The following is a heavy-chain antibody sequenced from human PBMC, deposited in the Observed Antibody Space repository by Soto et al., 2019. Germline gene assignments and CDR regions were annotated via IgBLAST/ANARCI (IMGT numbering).Heavy chain of an antibody. J-gene: IGHJ6*02. V-gene: IGHV4-39*07. CDR1: GFTFSSYS. CDR3: ARVSGSYYYGMDV. D-gene: IGHD1-26*01. Sequence: PGGSLRLSCAASGFTFSSYSMNWIRQPPGKGLEWIGSIYYSGSTYYNPSLKSRVTISVDTSKNQFSLRLTSVTAADTAVYYCARVSGSYYYGMDVWGQGTTVTVSS. CDR2: IYYSGST.